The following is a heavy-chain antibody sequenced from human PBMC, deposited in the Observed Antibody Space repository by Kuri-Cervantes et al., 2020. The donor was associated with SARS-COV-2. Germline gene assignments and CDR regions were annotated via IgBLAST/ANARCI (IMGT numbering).Heavy chain of an antibody. CDR1: GGSISSGSYY. D-gene: IGHD6-6*01. CDR3: ARSLQLVRFDY. Sequence: SETLSLTCTVSGGSISSGSYYWSWIRRPAGKGLEWIGRIYTSGSTNYNPSLKSRVTISVDTSKNQFSLKLSSVTAADTAVYYCARSLQLVRFDYWGQGTLVTVSS. J-gene: IGHJ4*02. V-gene: IGHV4-61*02. CDR2: IYTSGST.